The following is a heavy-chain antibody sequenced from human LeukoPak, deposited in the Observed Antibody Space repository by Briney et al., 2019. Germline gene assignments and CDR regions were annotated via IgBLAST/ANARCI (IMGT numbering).Heavy chain of an antibody. Sequence: GGSLRLSCAASGFTFSNYAMSWVRQAPGKGLEWVSSISSSSSYIYYADSVKGRFTISRDNAKNSLYLQMNSLRAEDTAVYYCARDRDLASYVDTVYWGQGTLVTVSS. CDR1: GFTFSNYA. CDR3: ARDRDLASYVDTVY. J-gene: IGHJ4*02. D-gene: IGHD5-18*01. CDR2: ISSSSSYI. V-gene: IGHV3-21*01.